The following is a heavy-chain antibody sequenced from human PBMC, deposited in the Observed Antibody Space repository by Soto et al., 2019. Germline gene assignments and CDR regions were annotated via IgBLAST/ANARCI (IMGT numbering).Heavy chain of an antibody. D-gene: IGHD5-12*01. Sequence: QVQLQESGPGLVKPSQTLSLTCTVSGGSTSSGTYYWSWIRQHPGKGLEWIGYIYYSGGTYQNPSLKSRVTISLDTSKNQFSLKLSSVTAADTAIYYCAGDFRGYGRFDYWGQGTLVAVSS. V-gene: IGHV4-31*03. CDR1: GGSTSSGTYY. J-gene: IGHJ4*02. CDR3: AGDFRGYGRFDY. CDR2: IYYSGGT.